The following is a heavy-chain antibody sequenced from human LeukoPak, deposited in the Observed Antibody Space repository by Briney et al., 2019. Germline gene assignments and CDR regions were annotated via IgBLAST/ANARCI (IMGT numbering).Heavy chain of an antibody. J-gene: IGHJ4*02. V-gene: IGHV1-69*02. CDR3: ARWAGYCSSTSCPYYFDF. CDR1: GGTFSSYT. CDR2: IIPILGIA. Sequence: SVKVSCKASGGTFSSYTISWVRQAPGQGLEWMGRIIPILGIANYARKFQGRVTITADKSTSTAYMELSSLRSEDTAVYYCARWAGYCSSTSCPYYFDFWGQGTLVTVSS. D-gene: IGHD2-2*01.